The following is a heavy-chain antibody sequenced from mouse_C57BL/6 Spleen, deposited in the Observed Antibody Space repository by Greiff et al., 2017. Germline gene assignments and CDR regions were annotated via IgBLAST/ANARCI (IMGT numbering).Heavy chain of an antibody. J-gene: IGHJ2*01. CDR1: GYSFTGYY. Sequence: VQLQQSGPELVKPGASVKISCKASGYSFTGYYMNWVKQSPEKSLEWIGEINPSTGGTTYNQKFKAKATLTVDKSSSTAYMQLKSLTSEDSAVYDCAKLTRRYFDYWGQGTTRTVAS. CDR2: INPSTGGT. V-gene: IGHV1-42*01. D-gene: IGHD1-3*01. CDR3: AKLTRRYFDY.